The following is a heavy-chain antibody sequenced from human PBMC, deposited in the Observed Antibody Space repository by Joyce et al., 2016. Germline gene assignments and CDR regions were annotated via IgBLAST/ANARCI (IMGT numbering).Heavy chain of an antibody. Sequence: EVKLVESGGGLAQPGGSLKLSCAGSGFIFSDSGIYWVRQASGKGRDWVGRIRSKAKSYATVYAASVKGRVTISRDDSKNMAYLQLNSLKTEDTAVYYCATKVTTAFDHWGQGTLVTVSS. CDR2: IRSKAKSYAT. D-gene: IGHD4-17*01. CDR1: GFIFSDSG. V-gene: IGHV3-73*01. J-gene: IGHJ4*02. CDR3: ATKVTTAFDH.